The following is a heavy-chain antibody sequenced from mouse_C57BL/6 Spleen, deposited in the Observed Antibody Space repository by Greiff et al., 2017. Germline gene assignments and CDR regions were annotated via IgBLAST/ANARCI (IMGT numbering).Heavy chain of an antibody. CDR3: ARGGNSFDY. CDR2: INPNNGGT. J-gene: IGHJ2*01. Sequence: VQLQQSGPELVKPGASVKISCKASGYTFTDYYMNWVKQSHGKSLEWIGDINPNNGGTSYNQKFKVKATLTVDKSSSTAYMELRSLTSEDSAVYYCARGGNSFDYWGQGTTLTVSS. CDR1: GYTFTDYY. V-gene: IGHV1-26*01.